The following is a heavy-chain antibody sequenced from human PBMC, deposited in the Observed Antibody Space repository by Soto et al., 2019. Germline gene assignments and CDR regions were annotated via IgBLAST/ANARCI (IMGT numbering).Heavy chain of an antibody. CDR3: ARLYSSGWYPYYYYGMDV. J-gene: IGHJ6*02. V-gene: IGHV5-51*01. D-gene: IGHD6-19*01. CDR2: IYPGDSDT. Sequence: GESLKISCKGSGYNFTSYWIGWVRQMPGKGLECMGIIYPGDSDTRYSPSFQGQVTISADKSISTAYLQWSSLKASDTAMYYWARLYSSGWYPYYYYGMDVWGQGTTVTVSS. CDR1: GYNFTSYW.